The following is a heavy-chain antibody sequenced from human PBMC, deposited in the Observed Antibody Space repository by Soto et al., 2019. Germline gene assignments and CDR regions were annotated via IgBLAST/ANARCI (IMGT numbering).Heavy chain of an antibody. D-gene: IGHD3-10*02. V-gene: IGHV1-2*04. CDR2: INPNSGGT. J-gene: IGHJ4*01. CDR3: VRDRDLYRDMFHADL. Sequence: ASVKVSRKASGYIFTGYYMHWVRQAPGQGLEWMGWINPNSGGTNYAQKFQGWVTMTRDTSISTAYMELSRLRSDDSAVYFCVRDRDLYRDMFHADLWGQGTLVTVSS. CDR1: GYIFTGYY.